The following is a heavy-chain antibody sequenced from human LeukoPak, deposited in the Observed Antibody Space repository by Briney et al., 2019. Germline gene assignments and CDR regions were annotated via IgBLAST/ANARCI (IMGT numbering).Heavy chain of an antibody. CDR2: IYYSGST. D-gene: IGHD3-3*01. Sequence: SETLSLTCTVSGGSISSSSYYWGWIRQPPGKGLEWIGSIYYSGSTYYNPSLKSRVTISVDTSKNQFSLKLSSVTAADTAVYYCARDDFSGAFDIWGQGTMVTVSS. CDR1: GGSISSSSYY. J-gene: IGHJ3*02. CDR3: ARDDFSGAFDI. V-gene: IGHV4-39*07.